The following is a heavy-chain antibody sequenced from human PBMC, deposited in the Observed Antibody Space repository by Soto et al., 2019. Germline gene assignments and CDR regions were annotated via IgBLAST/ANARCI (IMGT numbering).Heavy chain of an antibody. CDR1: GGTYGSYA. J-gene: IGHJ5*02. D-gene: IGHD3-3*01. Sequence: SVKVPWKASGGTYGSYAISWVRQATGQGLVWMGGIIPIFGTANLAQKCQGRVMITADKSTSTAYMEPSSLRSEDTAVYYCASYLITIFGVVIGQWFDPWGQGTLVTVAS. CDR3: ASYLITIFGVVIGQWFDP. CDR2: IIPIFGTA. V-gene: IGHV1-69*06.